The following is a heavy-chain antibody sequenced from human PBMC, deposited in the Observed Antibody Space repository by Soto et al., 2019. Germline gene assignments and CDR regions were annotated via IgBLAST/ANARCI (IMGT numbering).Heavy chain of an antibody. CDR2: VSPPFRTS. CDR1: GVSFNNNG. J-gene: IGHJ6*02. CDR3: ARVLYYGSGSYSPYGMDV. D-gene: IGHD3-10*01. Sequence: QVQLVQSGAEVKKPGSSVKVSCKTSGVSFNNNGIGWVXQAXGHGLEWMGGVSPPFRTSNYARKFQGRISITADASTGTVNMELSSLTSEDTAQYYCARVLYYGSGSYSPYGMDVWGQGTTVTVSS. V-gene: IGHV1-69*01.